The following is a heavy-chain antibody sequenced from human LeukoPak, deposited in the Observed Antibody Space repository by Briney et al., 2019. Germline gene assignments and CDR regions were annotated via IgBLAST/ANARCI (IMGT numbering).Heavy chain of an antibody. Sequence: GGSLRLSCAASGFIFSPYAMNWVRQAPGRGLEWVSYISSTYNIYYSDSVRGRFTIPIDNAKNSVYLQMNILRDEDTAVYYCARDHNWGFDFGGQGPLVAVS. V-gene: IGHV3-48*02. CDR3: ARDHNWGFDF. CDR1: GFIFSPYA. CDR2: ISSTYNI. J-gene: IGHJ4*02. D-gene: IGHD7-27*01.